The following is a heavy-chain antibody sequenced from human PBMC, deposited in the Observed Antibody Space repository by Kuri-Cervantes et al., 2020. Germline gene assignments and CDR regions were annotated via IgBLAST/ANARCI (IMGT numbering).Heavy chain of an antibody. J-gene: IGHJ6*02. CDR3: AKDRVAAGSYYYYGMDV. D-gene: IGHD6-13*01. V-gene: IGHV3-48*03. CDR1: GFTFSSYE. Sequence: GESLKISCAASGFTFSSYEMNWVRQAPGKGLEWVSYISSSGSNIYYADSVKGRFSISRDNSKNTLYLQMNSLRAEDTAVYYCAKDRVAAGSYYYYGMDVWGQGTTVTVSS. CDR2: ISSSGSNI.